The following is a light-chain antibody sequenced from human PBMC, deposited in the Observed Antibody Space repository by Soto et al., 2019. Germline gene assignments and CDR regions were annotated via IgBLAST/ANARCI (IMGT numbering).Light chain of an antibody. V-gene: IGKV3-15*01. Sequence: EIVMTQSPATLSVSPGARATPSCRASQSVSSNLAWYQQKPGQAPRLLMYGASTKATGIPARFSGRGSGTEFTLTISSLQSEDFAVYYCQQYNNWPPRISCGPGTNVDIK. CDR2: GAS. CDR3: QQYNNWPPRIS. CDR1: QSVSSN. J-gene: IGKJ3*01.